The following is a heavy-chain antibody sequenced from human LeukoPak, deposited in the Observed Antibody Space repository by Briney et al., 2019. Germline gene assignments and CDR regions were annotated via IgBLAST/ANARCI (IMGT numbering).Heavy chain of an antibody. D-gene: IGHD5-12*01. CDR3: AKDSTLGGYDTYIDY. J-gene: IGHJ4*02. V-gene: IGHV3-30*02. Sequence: GGSLRLSCAASGFTFRSYSLHWVRQAPGKGLEWVAFIRYDDSKIYYADSVKGRSTISRDNSKNTLYLQMNSLRADDTAVYYCAKDSTLGGYDTYIDYWGQGTLVTVSS. CDR2: IRYDDSKI. CDR1: GFTFRSYS.